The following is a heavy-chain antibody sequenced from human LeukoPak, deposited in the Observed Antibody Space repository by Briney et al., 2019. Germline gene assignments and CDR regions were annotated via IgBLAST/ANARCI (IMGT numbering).Heavy chain of an antibody. V-gene: IGHV4-39*01. CDR2: IYYSGST. CDR3: ASPYYDFWSGPPRPYYFDY. J-gene: IGHJ4*02. CDR1: GGSISSSSYY. D-gene: IGHD3-3*01. Sequence: PSETLSLTCTVSGGSISSSSYYWGWIRQPPGKGLEWIGSIYYSGSTYYNPSLKSRVTISVDTSKNQFSLKLSSVTAADTAVYYCASPYYDFWSGPPRPYYFDYWGQGTLVTVSS.